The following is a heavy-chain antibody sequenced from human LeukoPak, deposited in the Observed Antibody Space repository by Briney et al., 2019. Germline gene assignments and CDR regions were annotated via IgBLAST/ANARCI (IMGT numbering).Heavy chain of an antibody. CDR1: GYTFTGYY. CDR2: INPNSGVT. CDR3: ARGLATVTTSIDY. Sequence: AASVKVSCKASGYTFTGYYIHWVRQAPGQGLERMGWINPNSGVTNYAQKFQGRVTMTRDTSISTDYMELSRLRSDDTAVYYCARGLATVTTSIDYWGQGTLVTVSS. J-gene: IGHJ4*02. D-gene: IGHD4-17*01. V-gene: IGHV1-2*02.